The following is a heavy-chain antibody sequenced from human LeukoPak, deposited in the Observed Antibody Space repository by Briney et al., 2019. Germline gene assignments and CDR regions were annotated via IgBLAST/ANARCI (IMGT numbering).Heavy chain of an antibody. V-gene: IGHV1-2*02. CDR2: INPNSGGT. D-gene: IGHD3-10*01. Sequence: GASVKVSCKASGYTFTGYYMHWVRQAPGQGLEWMGWINPNSGGTNHAQKFQGRVTMTRDTSISTAYMELSRLRSDDTAVYYCARVGNRMVRGVIHNWFDPWGQGTLVTVSS. CDR3: ARVGNRMVRGVIHNWFDP. J-gene: IGHJ5*02. CDR1: GYTFTGYY.